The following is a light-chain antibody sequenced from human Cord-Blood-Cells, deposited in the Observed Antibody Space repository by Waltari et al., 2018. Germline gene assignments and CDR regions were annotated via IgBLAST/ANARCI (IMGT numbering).Light chain of an antibody. V-gene: IGKV4-1*01. Sequence: DIVMPQSPDSLAVSLGERATINCQPSQSVLYSSNNKNYLAWYQQKPGQPPKLLIYWASTRESGVPDRFSGSGSGTDFTHTISSLQAEDVAVYYCQQYYSTLTFGGGTKVEIK. CDR2: WAS. J-gene: IGKJ4*01. CDR1: QSVLYSSNNKNY. CDR3: QQYYSTLT.